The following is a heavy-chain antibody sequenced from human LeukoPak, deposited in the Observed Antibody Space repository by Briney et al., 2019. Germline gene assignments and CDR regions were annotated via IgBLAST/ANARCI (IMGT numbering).Heavy chain of an antibody. D-gene: IGHD3-10*01. V-gene: IGHV4-4*07. J-gene: IGHJ6*04. Sequence: SETLSLTCTVSGGSISNYYWSWIRQPAGKGLEWIGRIYTSGSTNYNPSLKSRVTMSVDTSKNQFSLKLSSVTAADTAVYYCAGAWFGELWPGVDVWGKGTTVTVSS. CDR1: GGSISNYY. CDR2: IYTSGST. CDR3: AGAWFGELWPGVDV.